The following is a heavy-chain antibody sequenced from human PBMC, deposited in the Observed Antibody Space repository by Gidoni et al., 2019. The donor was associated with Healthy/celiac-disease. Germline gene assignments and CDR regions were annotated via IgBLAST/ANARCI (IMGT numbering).Heavy chain of an antibody. D-gene: IGHD6-13*01. CDR3: AKALYSSSWYSSDY. Sequence: QVQLVESGGGVVQPGRSLRLSCAASGFTFSSYGMHWVRQAPGKGLEVVAVISYDGSNKYYADSVKGRFTISRDNSKNTLYLQMNSLRAEDTAVYYCAKALYSSSWYSSDYWGQGTLVTVSS. CDR2: ISYDGSNK. CDR1: GFTFSSYG. V-gene: IGHV3-30*18. J-gene: IGHJ4*02.